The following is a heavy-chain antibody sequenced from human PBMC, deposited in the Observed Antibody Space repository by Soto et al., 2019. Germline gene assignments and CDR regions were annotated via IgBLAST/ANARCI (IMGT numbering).Heavy chain of an antibody. D-gene: IGHD6-13*01. Sequence: SVKVSCKASGYTFTSYDINWVRQATGQGLEWMGGIIPNFGTANYAQKFQGRVTITADESTSTAYMELSSLRSEDTAVYYCARGNSSSWYGNYYYYGMDVWGQGTTVTVSS. V-gene: IGHV1-69*13. CDR1: GYTFTSYD. J-gene: IGHJ6*02. CDR3: ARGNSSSWYGNYYYYGMDV. CDR2: IIPNFGTA.